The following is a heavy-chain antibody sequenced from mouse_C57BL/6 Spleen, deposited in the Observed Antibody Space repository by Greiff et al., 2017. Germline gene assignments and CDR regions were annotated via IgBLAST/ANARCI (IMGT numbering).Heavy chain of an antibody. CDR1: GFSLTSYG. V-gene: IGHV2-5*01. CDR3: AKGGYGSSSAYAMDY. J-gene: IGHJ4*01. CDR2: IWRGGST. D-gene: IGHD1-1*01. Sequence: VQLVESGPGLVQPSQSLSITCTVSGFSLTSYGVHWVRQSPGKGLEWLGVIWRGGSTDYNAAFMSRLSITKDNSKSQVFFKMNSLQADDTAIYYCAKGGYGSSSAYAMDYWGQGTSVTVSS.